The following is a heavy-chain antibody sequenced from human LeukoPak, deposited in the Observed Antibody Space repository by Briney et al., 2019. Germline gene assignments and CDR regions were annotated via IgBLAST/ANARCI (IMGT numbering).Heavy chain of an antibody. J-gene: IGHJ4*02. V-gene: IGHV4-39*07. Sequence: SETLSLTCTVSGGSISNRNYYWIWIRQPPGKGLEWIGSVYYSGSTNYNPSLKSRVTMSVDTSKNQFSLKLSSVTAADTAVYYCARGGSGWYRPGYYFDYWGQGTLVTVSS. CDR1: GGSISNRNYY. D-gene: IGHD6-19*01. CDR3: ARGGSGWYRPGYYFDY. CDR2: VYYSGST.